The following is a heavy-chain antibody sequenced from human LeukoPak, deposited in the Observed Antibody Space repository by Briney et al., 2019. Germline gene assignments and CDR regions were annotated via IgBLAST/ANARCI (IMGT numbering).Heavy chain of an antibody. D-gene: IGHD6-13*01. CDR3: AKEGRSTTPGY. CDR1: VFTFSSSD. J-gene: IGHJ4*02. CDR2: ISSSSSLI. V-gene: IGHV3-21*01. Sequence: GGSLRLTCPASVFTFSSSDMDWLRQAPGKGLEWVASISSSSSLIYYTDSVKGRFTISRDNAENSLYLQMNSLRAEDTAVYFCAKEGRSTTPGYWGQGTLVTVSS.